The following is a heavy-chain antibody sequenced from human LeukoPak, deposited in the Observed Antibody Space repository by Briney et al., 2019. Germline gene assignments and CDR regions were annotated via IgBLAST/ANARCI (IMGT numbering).Heavy chain of an antibody. Sequence: GGSLRLSCAASGFTFSSYNMNWVRQAPGKGLEWVSSISSSSTYIYYADSVKGRFTISRDNAKNSLYLQMSSLRAEDTAVYYCARAPYGSGSYSGSDYWGQGTLVTVSS. V-gene: IGHV3-21*01. CDR1: GFTFSSYN. CDR2: ISSSSTYI. J-gene: IGHJ4*02. D-gene: IGHD3-10*01. CDR3: ARAPYGSGSYSGSDY.